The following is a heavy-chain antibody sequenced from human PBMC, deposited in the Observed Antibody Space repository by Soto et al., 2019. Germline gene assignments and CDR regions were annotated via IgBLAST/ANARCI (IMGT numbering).Heavy chain of an antibody. D-gene: IGHD6-6*01. CDR1: GFTLSGYA. V-gene: IGHV3-64*01. CDR3: ARRARPGFYYMDV. CDR2: ISSNGVGT. J-gene: IGHJ6*03. Sequence: EVQLAESGGGLAQPGGSLRLSYAASGFTLSGYAMVWVRQAPGKGLEYVSDISSNGVGTYYANSVQGRFTISRDNSKNTVYLQMGSLRPEDMAVYYCARRARPGFYYMDVWGKGTTVTVSS.